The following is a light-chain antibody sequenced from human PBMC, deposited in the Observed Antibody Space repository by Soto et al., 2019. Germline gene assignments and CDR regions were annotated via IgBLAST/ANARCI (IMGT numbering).Light chain of an antibody. V-gene: IGLV2-11*01. CDR2: DVN. J-gene: IGLJ1*01. CDR3: CSYADTFYV. Sequence: QSALTQPRSVSGSPGQSVTISCTGTSSDVGAYNSVSWYQQHPDKAPKLIIYDVNKRPSGVPDRFSASKSGNTASLTISGLQAEDEADYYCCSYADTFYVFGTGTQLPVL. CDR1: SSDVGAYNS.